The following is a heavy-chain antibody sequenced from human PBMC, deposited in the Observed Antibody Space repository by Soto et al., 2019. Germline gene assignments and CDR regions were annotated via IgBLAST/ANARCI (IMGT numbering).Heavy chain of an antibody. Sequence: EVQLVESGGGLVKPGGSLRLSCAASGFTFSSYSMNWVRQAPGKGLEWVSSISSSRSYIYYADSVKGLFTISRDNAKNSLYLQLNSLRAEDTAVYYCARATGYSYGGFDSWGQGTLVTIS. D-gene: IGHD5-18*01. J-gene: IGHJ4*02. CDR1: GFTFSSYS. CDR2: ISSSRSYI. CDR3: ARATGYSYGGFDS. V-gene: IGHV3-21*01.